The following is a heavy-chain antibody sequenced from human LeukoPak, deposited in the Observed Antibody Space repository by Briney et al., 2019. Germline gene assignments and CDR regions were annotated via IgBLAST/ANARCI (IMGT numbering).Heavy chain of an antibody. CDR1: GYTFTSYG. J-gene: IGHJ4*02. V-gene: IGHV1-18*01. CDR3: AREGPYYYDSSGSSY. Sequence: GASVKVSCKAPGYTFTSYGISWVRQAPGQGLEWMGWISAYNGNTNYAQKLQGRVTMTIDTSTSTAYMELRSLRSDDTAVYYCAREGPYYYDSSGSSYWGQGTLVTVSS. CDR2: ISAYNGNT. D-gene: IGHD3-22*01.